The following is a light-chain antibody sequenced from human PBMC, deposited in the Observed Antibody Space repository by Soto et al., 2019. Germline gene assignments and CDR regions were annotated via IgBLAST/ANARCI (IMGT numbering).Light chain of an antibody. CDR2: STN. Sequence: QAVVTQEPSFSVSPGGTVTLTCGLSSGSVSTSYYPSWYQQTPGQAPRTLIYSTNTRSSGVPDRFSGSILGNKAALTITGAQADDESDYYCVLYMGSGIVVFRGGTKLTVL. J-gene: IGLJ2*01. CDR3: VLYMGSGIVV. CDR1: SGSVSTSYY. V-gene: IGLV8-61*01.